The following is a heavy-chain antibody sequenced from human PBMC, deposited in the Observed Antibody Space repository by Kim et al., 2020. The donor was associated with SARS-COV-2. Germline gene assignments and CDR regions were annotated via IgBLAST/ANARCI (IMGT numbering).Heavy chain of an antibody. V-gene: IGHV3-30*04. CDR2: ISHDGSNK. D-gene: IGHD5-12*01. J-gene: IGHJ4*02. Sequence: GGSLRLSCAASGITFSSYSVHWVRQAPGKGLEWVSFISHDGSNKYYADSMKGRFTISRDNSKNTVYLQMNSLRTEDTAVYYCARGLIRGYGGYDIDYWGQGTLVTVSP. CDR3: ARGLIRGYGGYDIDY. CDR1: GITFSSYS.